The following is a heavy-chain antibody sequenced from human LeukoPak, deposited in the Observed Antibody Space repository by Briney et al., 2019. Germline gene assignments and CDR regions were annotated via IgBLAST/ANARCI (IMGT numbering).Heavy chain of an antibody. CDR2: IKYDGNEE. Sequence: GGSLRLSCAASGFPFSDYWMSWMRQAPGKGLEGVANIKYDGNEEYYVDSVKGRFTISRDNAKNSLYLQLNSLRVEDTAVYYCRSGGAAPGSFDNWGQGTLVIVSP. J-gene: IGHJ4*02. D-gene: IGHD4-23*01. V-gene: IGHV3-7*01. CDR1: GFPFSDYW. CDR3: RSGGAAPGSFDN.